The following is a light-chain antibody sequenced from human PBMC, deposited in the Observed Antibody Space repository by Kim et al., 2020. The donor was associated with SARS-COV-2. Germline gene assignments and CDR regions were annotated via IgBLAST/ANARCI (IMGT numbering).Light chain of an antibody. V-gene: IGLV3-19*01. CDR2: GKN. CDR1: SLRSYY. Sequence: LGQTVRITCQGDSLRSYYASWYQQKPGQAPVLVIYGKNNRPSGIPDRFSGSSPGNTASLTITGAQAEDEADYYCNSRDSSVNHLRVFGTGTKVTVL. CDR3: NSRDSSVNHLRV. J-gene: IGLJ1*01.